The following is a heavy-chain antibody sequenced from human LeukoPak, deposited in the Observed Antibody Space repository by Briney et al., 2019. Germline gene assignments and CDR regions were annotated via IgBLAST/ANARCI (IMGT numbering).Heavy chain of an antibody. CDR3: AKEFSSSWFDY. D-gene: IGHD6-13*01. CDR1: GFTFSTYW. CDR2: IKQDGSEK. V-gene: IGHV3-7*01. Sequence: GGSLRLSCAASGFTFSTYWMSWVRQAPGKGLEWVANIKQDGSEKYYVDSVEGRFTISRDNARNSLYLQMNSLRAEDTAVYYCAKEFSSSWFDYWGQGTLVTVSS. J-gene: IGHJ4*02.